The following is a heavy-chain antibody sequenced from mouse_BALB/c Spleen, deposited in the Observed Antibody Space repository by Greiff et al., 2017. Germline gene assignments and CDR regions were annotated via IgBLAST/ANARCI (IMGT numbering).Heavy chain of an antibody. CDR3: ARPHSY. CDR2: ISSGGGST. Sequence: DVKLVESGGGLVKPGGSLKLSCAASGFAFSSYDMSWVRQTPEKRLEWVAYISSGGGSTYYPDTVKGRFTISRDNAKNTLYLQMSSLKSEDTAMYYCARPHSYWGQGTLVTVSA. J-gene: IGHJ3*01. V-gene: IGHV5-12-1*01. CDR1: GFAFSSYD.